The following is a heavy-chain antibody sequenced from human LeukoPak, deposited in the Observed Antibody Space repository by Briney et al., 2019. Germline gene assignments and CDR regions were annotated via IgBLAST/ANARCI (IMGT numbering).Heavy chain of an antibody. CDR1: GGSISSGDYY. Sequence: SETLSLTCTVSGGSISSGDYYWSWIRQPPGKGLEWIGYIYYSGSTYYNPSLKSRVTISVDTSKNQFSLKLSSVTAADTAVYYCAGSRITMIVVVPFDYWGQGTLVTVSS. V-gene: IGHV4-30-4*08. D-gene: IGHD3-22*01. CDR2: IYYSGST. CDR3: AGSRITMIVVVPFDY. J-gene: IGHJ4*02.